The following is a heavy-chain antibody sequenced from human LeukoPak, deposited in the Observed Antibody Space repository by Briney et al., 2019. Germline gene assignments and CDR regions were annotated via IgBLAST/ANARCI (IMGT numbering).Heavy chain of an antibody. D-gene: IGHD2-2*01. CDR2: ISYDDSNN. CDR1: GFTFSSYG. J-gene: IGHJ5*02. CDR3: AKDCQSSVLYCSSTSCSLPPPPHCFDP. Sequence: GGSLRLSCTASGFTFSSYGKHWVRKAPHKGLDREAVISYDDSNNSYANSAKGRLTISRENSKNKLYLQMNSLRAEGMGVYYCAKDCQSSVLYCSSTSCSLPPPPHCFDPWGQGTLVTVSS. V-gene: IGHV3-30*18.